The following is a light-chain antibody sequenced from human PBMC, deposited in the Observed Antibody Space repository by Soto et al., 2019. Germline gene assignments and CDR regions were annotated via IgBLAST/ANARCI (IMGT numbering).Light chain of an antibody. CDR3: QHGSSPKT. Sequence: EIEMTQSPATLSLAPGERVTLSCRASESVSTNLAWYQQKPGQAPRLLIYGASSRATGIPDRFSGSGSETDFTLTISRLEPEEFAVYYCQHGSSPKTFGQGTKVDIK. CDR1: ESVSTN. J-gene: IGKJ1*01. CDR2: GAS. V-gene: IGKV3-20*01.